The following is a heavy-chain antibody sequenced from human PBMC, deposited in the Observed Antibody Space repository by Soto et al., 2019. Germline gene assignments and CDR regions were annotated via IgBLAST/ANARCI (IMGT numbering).Heavy chain of an antibody. V-gene: IGHV3-30*18. CDR1: GFTFSSYG. J-gene: IGHJ6*02. CDR2: ISYDGSNK. Sequence: QVQLVESGGGVVQPGRSLRLSCAASGFTFSSYGMHWVRQAPGKGLEWVAVISYDGSNKYYADSVKGRFTISRDNSKNTLYLQMNSLRAEDTDVYYCAKGEAAAGTFPPNYYYYYGMDVWGQGTTVTVSS. CDR3: AKGEAAAGTFPPNYYYYYGMDV. D-gene: IGHD6-13*01.